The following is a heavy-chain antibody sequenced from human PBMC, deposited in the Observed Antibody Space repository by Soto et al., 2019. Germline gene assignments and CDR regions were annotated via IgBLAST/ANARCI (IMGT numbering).Heavy chain of an antibody. V-gene: IGHV1-69*13. CDR2: IIPIFGTA. CDR1: GGTFSSYA. Sequence: ASVKVSCKASGGTFSSYAVSWVRQAPGQGLEWMGGIIPIFGTANYAQKFQGRVTITADESTSTAYMELSSLRSEDTAVYYCARGPPVVVTATNYYYYGMDVWGQGTTVTVSS. D-gene: IGHD2-21*02. CDR3: ARGPPVVVTATNYYYYGMDV. J-gene: IGHJ6*02.